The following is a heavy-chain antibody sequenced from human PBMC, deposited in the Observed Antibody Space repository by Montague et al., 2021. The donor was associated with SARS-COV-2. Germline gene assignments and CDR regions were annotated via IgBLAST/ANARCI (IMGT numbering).Heavy chain of an antibody. V-gene: IGHV4-59*08. CDR2: IYFSGST. D-gene: IGHD1-1*01. Sequence: SETLSLTCTVSGDSMTGSYWSWIRQPPGKGLEYIGYIYFSGSTNYNPSLKSRLTISVDTSKNQFSLKLSSVTAADTAVYFCTRLSLGWNTDWGQGNLVTVSS. CDR1: GDSMTGSY. CDR3: TRLSLGWNTD. J-gene: IGHJ1*01.